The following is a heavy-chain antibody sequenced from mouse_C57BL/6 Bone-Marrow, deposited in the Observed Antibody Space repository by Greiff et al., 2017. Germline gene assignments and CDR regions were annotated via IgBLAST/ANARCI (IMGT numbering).Heavy chain of an antibody. D-gene: IGHD2-2*01. CDR3: TSLLCLSY. V-gene: IGHV14-4*01. CDR2: IDPENGDT. J-gene: IGHJ3*01. Sequence: EVQLVESGAELVRPGASVKLSCTASGFNIKDDYMHWVKQRPEQGLEWIGWIDPENGDTEYASKFQGKATITADTSSNTAYLQLSSLTSEDTAVYYCTSLLCLSYWGQGTLVTVSA. CDR1: GFNIKDDY.